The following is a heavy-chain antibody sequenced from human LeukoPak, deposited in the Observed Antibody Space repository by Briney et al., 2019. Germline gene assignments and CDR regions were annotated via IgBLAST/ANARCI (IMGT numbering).Heavy chain of an antibody. D-gene: IGHD3-3*01. J-gene: IGHJ4*02. CDR3: AREGNITIFGVVRPFDY. CDR2: IVPVFGTA. V-gene: IGHV1-69*01. Sequence: SVKVSCKASGGTFSSYAISWVRQAPGQGLEWMGGIVPVFGTANYAQKFQGRVTITADESTSTAYMELSSLRSEDTAVYYCAREGNITIFGVVRPFDYWGQGTLVTVSS. CDR1: GGTFSSYA.